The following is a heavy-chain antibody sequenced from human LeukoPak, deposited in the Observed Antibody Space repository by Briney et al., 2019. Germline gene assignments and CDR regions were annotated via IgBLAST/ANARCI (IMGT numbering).Heavy chain of an antibody. J-gene: IGHJ4*02. Sequence: SETLSLTCAVYGGSFSGYYWSWIRQPPGKGLEWIGKISHSGSTNYNPSLKSRVTISVDTSKNQFSLKLSSVTAADTAVYYCARHPGSGWYVDYWGQGTLVTVSS. CDR3: ARHPGSGWYVDY. D-gene: IGHD6-19*01. CDR1: GGSFSGYY. CDR2: ISHSGST. V-gene: IGHV4-34*01.